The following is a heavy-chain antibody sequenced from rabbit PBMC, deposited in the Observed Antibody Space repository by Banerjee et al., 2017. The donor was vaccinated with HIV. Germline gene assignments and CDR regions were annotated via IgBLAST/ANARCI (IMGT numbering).Heavy chain of an antibody. CDR2: IVHDSSDYT. V-gene: IGHV1S45*01. CDR1: GLEFSSSYY. CDR3: TRGVGKSIYAADL. Sequence: QQQLVESGGDLVQPEGSLTLTCKASGLEFSSSYYLCWVRQAPGKGLEWIGCIVHDSSDYTYYASWARGRFTISKTSSTTVTLQMTSLTAADTATCFCTRGVGKSIYAADLWGPGTSSPS. J-gene: IGHJ6*01. D-gene: IGHD2-1*01.